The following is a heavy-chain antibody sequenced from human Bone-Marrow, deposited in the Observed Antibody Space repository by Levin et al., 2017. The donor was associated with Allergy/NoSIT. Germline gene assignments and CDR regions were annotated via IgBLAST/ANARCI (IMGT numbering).Heavy chain of an antibody. CDR1: GYTFTSYA. J-gene: IGHJ4*02. V-gene: IGHV1-3*01. D-gene: IGHD6-19*01. Sequence: ASVKVSCKASGYTFTSYAMHWVRQAPGQRLEWMGWINAGNGNTKYSQKFQGRVTITRDTSASTAYMELSSLRSEDTAVYYCARSRRIAVAGPYFDYWGQGTLVTVSS. CDR2: INAGNGNT. CDR3: ARSRRIAVAGPYFDY.